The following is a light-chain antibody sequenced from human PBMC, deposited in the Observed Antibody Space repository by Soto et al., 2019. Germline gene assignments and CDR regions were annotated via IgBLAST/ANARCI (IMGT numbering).Light chain of an antibody. J-gene: IGKJ1*01. V-gene: IGKV2-28*01. CDR1: QSLLHSNGYNY. CDR2: LGS. CDR3: MQALQTPWT. Sequence: DIVMTQSPLSLPVTPGEPASISCRSSQSLLHSNGYNYLDWYLQKPGQSPQLLIYLGSNRASGVPDRFSGSGSGTDFTLKISRVEAEDVGVHYCMQALQTPWTFGQGTKVEIK.